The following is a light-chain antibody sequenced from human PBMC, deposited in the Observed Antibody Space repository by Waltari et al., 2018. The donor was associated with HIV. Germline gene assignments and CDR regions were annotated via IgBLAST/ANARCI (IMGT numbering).Light chain of an antibody. Sequence: QSVLTQPPSASGTPGQRVTISCSGRNSNIGRNTVNWYQQLPGTAPKLLIYNNKQRPSGVPDRISGSKSGTSASLAISGLQSEDEADYYCAAWDDSLNGVVFGGGTKLTVL. V-gene: IGLV1-44*01. CDR2: NNK. CDR1: NSNIGRNT. J-gene: IGLJ2*01. CDR3: AAWDDSLNGVV.